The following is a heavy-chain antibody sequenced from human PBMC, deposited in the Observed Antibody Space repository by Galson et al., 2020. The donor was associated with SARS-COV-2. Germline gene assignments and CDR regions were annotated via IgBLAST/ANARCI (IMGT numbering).Heavy chain of an antibody. CDR1: GFTFSSYS. D-gene: IGHD4-17*01. CDR3: AREVAGYGDYFDY. Sequence: GESLKISCAASGFTFSSYSMNWVRQAPGKGLEWVSYISSSSTIYYADSVKGRFTISRDNAKNSLYLQMNSLRAEDTAVYYCAREVAGYGDYFDYWGQGTLVTVSS. V-gene: IGHV3-48*04. J-gene: IGHJ4*02. CDR2: ISSSSTI.